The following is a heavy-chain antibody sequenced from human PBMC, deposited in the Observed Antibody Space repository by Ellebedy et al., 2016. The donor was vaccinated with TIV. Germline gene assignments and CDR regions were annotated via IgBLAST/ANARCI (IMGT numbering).Heavy chain of an antibody. CDR1: GGSISSGSDY. CDR3: ARYTVTPRLRFDY. V-gene: IGHV4-39*07. Sequence: GSLRLSCTVSGGSISSGSDYWGWIRQPPGKGLEWIASISYSRSTYYNPSLKSRVTISVDTSKNQFSLRLSSVTAADTAMYYCARYTVTPRLRFDYWGQGTLVTVSS. CDR2: ISYSRST. D-gene: IGHD4-17*01. J-gene: IGHJ4*02.